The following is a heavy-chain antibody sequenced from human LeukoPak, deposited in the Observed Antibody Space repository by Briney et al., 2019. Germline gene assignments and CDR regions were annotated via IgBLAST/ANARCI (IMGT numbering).Heavy chain of an antibody. Sequence: SVKVSCKASGYTFTGYYMHWVRQAPGQGLEWMGGIIPIFGTANYAQKFQGRVTITADESTSTAYMELSSLRSEDTAVYYCARDPGHDILTGYTDAFDIWGQGTMVTVSS. V-gene: IGHV1-69*13. J-gene: IGHJ3*02. CDR2: IIPIFGTA. CDR1: GYTFTGYY. CDR3: ARDPGHDILTGYTDAFDI. D-gene: IGHD3-9*01.